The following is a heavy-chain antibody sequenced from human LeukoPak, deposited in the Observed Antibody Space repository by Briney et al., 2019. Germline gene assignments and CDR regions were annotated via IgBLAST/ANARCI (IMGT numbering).Heavy chain of an antibody. J-gene: IGHJ4*02. CDR2: IYPSGNT. CDR3: ARGRRCFLFGSGGSCYFDY. V-gene: IGHV4-4*07. D-gene: IGHD2-15*01. CDR1: GGSFSSYF. Sequence: SETLSLTCSVSGGSFSSYFWSWVRQPAGKGLEWIGRIYPSGNTNYNPSLKSRVTLSVDTSKTQFSLRLSSVTAADTAVYYCARGRRCFLFGSGGSCYFDYWGQGTLVTVSS.